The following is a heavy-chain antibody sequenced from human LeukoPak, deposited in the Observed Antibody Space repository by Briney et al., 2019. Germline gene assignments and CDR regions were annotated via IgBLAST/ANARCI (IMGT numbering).Heavy chain of an antibody. J-gene: IGHJ4*02. D-gene: IGHD6-13*01. V-gene: IGHV3-9*03. CDR1: GFTFSSYW. Sequence: PGGSLRLSCAASGFTFSSYWMSWVRQAPGKGLEWVSSITSNSGYVAYADSVKGRFSISRDNAKNSLYLQMNSLRSEDMAVYYCVQDSYAISSSGSTFAYWGQGTVVTVSS. CDR3: VQDSYAISSSGSTFAY. CDR2: ITSNSGYV.